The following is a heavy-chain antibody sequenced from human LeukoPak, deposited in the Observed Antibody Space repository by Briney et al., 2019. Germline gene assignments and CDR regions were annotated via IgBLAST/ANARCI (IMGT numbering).Heavy chain of an antibody. V-gene: IGHV3-15*01. J-gene: IGHJ4*02. CDR1: GFTFSSAW. CDR3: TTMDDYVWGSYRYGY. CDR2: IKSKTDGGTT. Sequence: GGSLRLSCAASGFTFSSAWMSWVRQAPGKGLEWVGRIKSKTDGGTTDYAAPVKGRFTISRDDSKNTLYLQMNSLKTEDTAVYYCTTMDDYVWGSYRYGYWGQGTLVTVSS. D-gene: IGHD3-16*02.